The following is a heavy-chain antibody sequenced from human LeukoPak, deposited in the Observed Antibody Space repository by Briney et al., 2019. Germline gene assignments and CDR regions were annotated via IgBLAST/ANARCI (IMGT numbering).Heavy chain of an antibody. Sequence: PSETLSLTCAVYGGSLSSYYWSWVRQSPGKGLEWIGEMHRDGRSDYKPSLGSRVTISVDASKNQFSLYLRSMTAADTAVYYCARGIKRYYYYGLGSFPYDSWGQGSLVTVSS. D-gene: IGHD3-10*01. CDR3: ARGIKRYYYYGLGSFPYDS. CDR2: MHRDGRS. J-gene: IGHJ4*02. CDR1: GGSLSSYY. V-gene: IGHV4-34*01.